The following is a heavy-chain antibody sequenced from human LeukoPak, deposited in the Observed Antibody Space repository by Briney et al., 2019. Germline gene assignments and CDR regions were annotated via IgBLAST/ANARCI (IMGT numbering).Heavy chain of an antibody. CDR1: GYTFTSYG. CDR2: ISAYNGNT. V-gene: IGHV1-18*01. CDR3: ASSQGLGRYSSGWYPFDY. J-gene: IGHJ4*02. D-gene: IGHD6-19*01. Sequence: ASVKVSCKASGYTFTSYGISWVRQAPGQGLEWMGRISAYNGNTNYAQKLQGRVTMTTDTSTSTAYMELRSLRSDDTAVYYCASSQGLGRYSSGWYPFDYWGQGTLVTVSS.